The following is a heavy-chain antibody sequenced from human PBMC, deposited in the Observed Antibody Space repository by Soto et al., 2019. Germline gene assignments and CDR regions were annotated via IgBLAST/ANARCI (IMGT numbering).Heavy chain of an antibody. V-gene: IGHV3-30-3*01. CDR3: ARDTLRNGVVIFLGVLDY. Sequence: GGSLRLSCAASGFTFSSYAMHWVRQAPGKGLEWVAVISYDGSNKYYADSVKGRFTISRDNSKNTLYLQMNSLRAEDTAVYYCARDTLRNGVVIFLGVLDYWGQGTLVTVSS. D-gene: IGHD3-3*01. CDR2: ISYDGSNK. CDR1: GFTFSSYA. J-gene: IGHJ4*02.